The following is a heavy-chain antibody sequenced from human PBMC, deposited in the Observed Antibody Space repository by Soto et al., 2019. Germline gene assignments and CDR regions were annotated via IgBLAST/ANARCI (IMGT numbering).Heavy chain of an antibody. Sequence: QLQLQESGSGLVKPSQTLSLTCAVSGGSISSGGYSWSWIRQPPGKGLEWIGYIYHSGSTYYNPSLQGPSNISGERSQNPFSLKASSWAAGGTAVVYWGRRPDRRGQGTLVTVSS. J-gene: IGHJ5*02. CDR3: GRRPDR. CDR2: IYHSGST. V-gene: IGHV4-30-2*01. CDR1: GGSISSGGYS.